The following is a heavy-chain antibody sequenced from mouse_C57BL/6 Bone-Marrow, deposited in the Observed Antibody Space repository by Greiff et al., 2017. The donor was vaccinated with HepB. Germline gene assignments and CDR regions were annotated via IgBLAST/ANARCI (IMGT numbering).Heavy chain of an antibody. Sequence: QVHVKQSGAELVKPGASVKLSCKASGYTFTEYTIHWVKQRSGQGLEWIGWFYPGSGSIKYNEKFKDKDTLTADKSSSTIYMELSRLTSEDSAVYFCARHPYSSGYGYAMDYWGQGTSVTVSS. J-gene: IGHJ4*01. CDR3: ARHPYSSGYGYAMDY. CDR2: FYPGSGSI. D-gene: IGHD3-2*02. V-gene: IGHV1-62-2*01. CDR1: GYTFTEYT.